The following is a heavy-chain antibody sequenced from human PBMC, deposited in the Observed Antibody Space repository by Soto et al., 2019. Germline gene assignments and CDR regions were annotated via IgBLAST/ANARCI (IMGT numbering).Heavy chain of an antibody. CDR2: INPSGAST. V-gene: IGHV1-46*01. CDR3: ARDAQIGHGYSAYHTY. J-gene: IGHJ4*02. Sequence: QVQLVQSGAEVTKPGASVKVSCKASGYTFTSYYIHWVRQAPGQGLEWVGLINPSGASTTYAQKFQGRVTMTRETSTSTVYMELNSLRSEDTAVYFCARDAQIGHGYSAYHTYWGQGTLVTVSS. D-gene: IGHD5-12*01. CDR1: GYTFTSYY.